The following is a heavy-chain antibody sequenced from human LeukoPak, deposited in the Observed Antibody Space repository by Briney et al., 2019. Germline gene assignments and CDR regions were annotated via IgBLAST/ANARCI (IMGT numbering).Heavy chain of an antibody. CDR1: GFTFSNYD. V-gene: IGHV3-23*01. D-gene: IGHD3-16*01. J-gene: IGHJ4*02. CDR2: ISGSGHST. CDR3: ATGEYYFDF. Sequence: GGSLRLSCAASGFTFSNYDMSWVRQAPGKGLEWVSAISGSGHSTYYADSVKGRFTISRDNPKNTLYLQMNSLRAEDTALYYCATGEYYFDFWGQGTLVTVSS.